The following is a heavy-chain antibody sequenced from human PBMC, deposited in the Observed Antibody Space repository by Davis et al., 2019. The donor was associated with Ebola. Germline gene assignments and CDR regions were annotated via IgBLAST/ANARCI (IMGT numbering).Heavy chain of an antibody. Sequence: GGSLRLSCAASGFTVSSNYMSWVRQAPGKGLEWVSVIYSGGSTYYADSVKGRFTISRDNSKNTLYLQMNSLRAEDTAVYYCARSQLLGWFDPWGQGTLVTVSS. D-gene: IGHD2-2*01. CDR2: IYSGGST. CDR1: GFTVSSNY. J-gene: IGHJ5*02. CDR3: ARSQLLGWFDP. V-gene: IGHV3-66*01.